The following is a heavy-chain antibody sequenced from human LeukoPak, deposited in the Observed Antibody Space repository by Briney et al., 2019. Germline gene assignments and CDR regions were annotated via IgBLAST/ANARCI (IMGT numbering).Heavy chain of an antibody. CDR1: GHSCSTSW. D-gene: IGHD6-6*01. Sequence: GESLKISCKDSGHSCSTSWIVRVRQKPGKVLEWMGVIYPGDSETKYSPSFQGQVSFSADKSLSTAYLQWDNLKASDTAIYYCARPKYSSSLAFDYWGQGTPVTVSS. J-gene: IGHJ4*02. CDR2: IYPGDSET. CDR3: ARPKYSSSLAFDY. V-gene: IGHV5-51*01.